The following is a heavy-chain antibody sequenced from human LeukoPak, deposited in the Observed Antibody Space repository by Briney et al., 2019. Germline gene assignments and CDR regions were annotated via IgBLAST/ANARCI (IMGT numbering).Heavy chain of an antibody. CDR3: AKAQSGYSYGSIDY. Sequence: GGALRLSCAASGVTFSSYGMRWVRQAPGKGLEWVAGISYDGSNKYYASSVKGRFTIYRDNSQNTLYLQIESLRAEDTAVYYCAKAQSGYSYGSIDYWGQGTLVTVSS. CDR1: GVTFSSYG. J-gene: IGHJ4*02. V-gene: IGHV3-30*18. CDR2: ISYDGSNK. D-gene: IGHD5-18*01.